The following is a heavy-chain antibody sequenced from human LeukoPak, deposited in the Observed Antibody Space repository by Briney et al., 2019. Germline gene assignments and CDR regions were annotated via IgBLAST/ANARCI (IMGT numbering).Heavy chain of an antibody. CDR2: ISAYNGNT. CDR1: GYTFTSYG. D-gene: IGHD3-22*01. V-gene: IGHV1-18*01. CDR3: ARAWYDSRGYCEQDY. J-gene: IGHJ4*02. Sequence: ASVKVSCKASGYTFTSYGISWVRQAPGQGPEWMGWISAYNGNTNYAQKLQGRVTMTTDTSTSTAYMELRRLRSDDAAVYYCARAWYDSRGYCEQDYWGQGNLVTVSS.